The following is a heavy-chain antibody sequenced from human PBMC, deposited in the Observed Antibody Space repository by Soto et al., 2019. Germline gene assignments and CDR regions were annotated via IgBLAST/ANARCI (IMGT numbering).Heavy chain of an antibody. V-gene: IGHV3-7*05. Sequence: EVQLVESGGGLVQPGGSLRLSCAASGFTFNNFWMTWVRQAPGKGLELVANIKYDGSEKYYVDSVKGRFTVSRDNAKNSLCLQMNSLRAEDTAVYYCARDGRPASYYYYYGMDVWGRGTTVTVSS. CDR1: GFTFNNFW. CDR3: ARDGRPASYYYYYGMDV. D-gene: IGHD2-15*01. CDR2: IKYDGSEK. J-gene: IGHJ6*02.